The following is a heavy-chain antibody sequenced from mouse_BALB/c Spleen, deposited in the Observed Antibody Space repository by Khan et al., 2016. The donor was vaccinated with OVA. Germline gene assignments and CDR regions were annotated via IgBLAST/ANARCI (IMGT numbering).Heavy chain of an antibody. Sequence: VQLQESGPGLVAPSQSLSITCTISGFSLTNYGVHWVRLPPGKGLEWLVVIWSDGSTTYNSALKSRLSISKDNSKSQVFLKMNSLQTDDTAMYYCARKPYYHYYVMDYWGQGTSVTVSS. CDR1: GFSLTNYG. J-gene: IGHJ4*01. D-gene: IGHD2-10*01. CDR2: IWSDGST. CDR3: ARKPYYHYYVMDY. V-gene: IGHV2-6-1*01.